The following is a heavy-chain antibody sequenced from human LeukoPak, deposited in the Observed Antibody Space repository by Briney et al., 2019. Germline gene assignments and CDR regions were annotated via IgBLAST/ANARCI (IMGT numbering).Heavy chain of an antibody. Sequence: PSETLSLTCTVSGGSISSYYWSWIRQPPGKGLEWIGYIYYSGSTNYNPSLKSRVTISVDTSKNQFSLKLSSVTAADTAVYYCAGPYCSGGSCYRYTDAFDIWGQGTMVTVSS. CDR2: IYYSGST. CDR1: GGSISSYY. D-gene: IGHD2-15*01. J-gene: IGHJ3*02. V-gene: IGHV4-59*01. CDR3: AGPYCSGGSCYRYTDAFDI.